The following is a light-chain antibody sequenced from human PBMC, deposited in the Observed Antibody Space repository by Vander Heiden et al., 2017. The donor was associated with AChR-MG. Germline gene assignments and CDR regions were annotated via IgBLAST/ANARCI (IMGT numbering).Light chain of an antibody. J-gene: IGLJ1*01. Sequence: QSVLTQPPSASGTPGQRVTISCSGSSSKIGKNTVNWYQQLPGTAPKLLIYSNNQRPSGVPDRFSGSKSGTSASLAISGLQSEDEDDYYCAAWDDSLNAVYVFGTGTKVTVL. V-gene: IGLV1-44*01. CDR1: SSKIGKNT. CDR2: SNN. CDR3: AAWDDSLNAVYV.